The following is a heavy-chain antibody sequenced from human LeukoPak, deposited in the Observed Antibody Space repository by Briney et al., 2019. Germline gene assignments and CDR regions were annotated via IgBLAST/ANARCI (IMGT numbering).Heavy chain of an antibody. V-gene: IGHV3-30*04. CDR2: ISYDGNNK. Sequence: GGSLRLSCAASGFTFNSYDMHWVRQAPGKGLGWVSIISYDGNNKYYTDSVKGRFTISRDNSKNTLYLQMNSLRAEDTAVYYCARNSLRTALYYMDVWGQGTTVTVSS. CDR3: ARNSLRTALYYMDV. CDR1: GFTFNSYD. J-gene: IGHJ6*03.